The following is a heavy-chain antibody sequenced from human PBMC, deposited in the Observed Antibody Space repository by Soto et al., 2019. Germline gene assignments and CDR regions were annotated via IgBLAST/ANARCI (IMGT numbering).Heavy chain of an antibody. J-gene: IGHJ4*02. D-gene: IGHD5-18*01. V-gene: IGHV5-10-1*04. CDR2: IDPTDSYT. CDR1: GYSFTNYW. Sequence: EVQLVQSGAEVKKPGESLRISCKGSGYSFTNYWISWVRQMPGKGLEWMGRIDPTDSYTSYIPSLQGQVTISADKSISTAYLQWSSLKASDTAMYSCARHIGGYSYGAFDYWGQGTLVTVSS. CDR3: ARHIGGYSYGAFDY.